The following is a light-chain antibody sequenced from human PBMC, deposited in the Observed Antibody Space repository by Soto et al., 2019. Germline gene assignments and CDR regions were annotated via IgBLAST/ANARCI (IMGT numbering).Light chain of an antibody. CDR2: SAT. CDR3: QRYDNWPPLT. CDR1: QNIRQN. Sequence: EVVMTQFPDTLSVPPGERATISCRASQNIRQNFAWYRQTPGQAPRLLVYSATTRAAGVPPRCSGSGSGTEFTLTITCLQSEDSAVYYCQRYDNWPPLTFVQGTTLEI. V-gene: IGKV3-15*01. J-gene: IGKJ1*01.